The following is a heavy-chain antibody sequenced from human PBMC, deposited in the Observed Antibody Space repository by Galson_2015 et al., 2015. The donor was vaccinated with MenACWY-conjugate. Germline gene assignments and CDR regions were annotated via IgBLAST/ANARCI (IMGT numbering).Heavy chain of an antibody. CDR2: INQDGSVK. CDR3: ARDPPNYYDNNYDMDV. V-gene: IGHV3-7*03. D-gene: IGHD3-22*01. J-gene: IGHJ6*02. Sequence: LRLSCAASGFTFSNYWMTWVRQAPGKGLEWVANINQDGSVKNYVDSVKGRFTISRDNAENSLRLQMDSLRAEDTAVYYCARDPPNYYDNNYDMDVWGQGTTVTVSS. CDR1: GFTFSNYW.